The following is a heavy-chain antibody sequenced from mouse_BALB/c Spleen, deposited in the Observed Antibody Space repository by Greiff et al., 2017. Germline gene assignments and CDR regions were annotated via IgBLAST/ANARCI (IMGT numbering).Heavy chain of an antibody. CDR1: EYEFPSHD. J-gene: IGHJ1*01. V-gene: IGHV5-2*03. CDR2: INSDGGST. D-gene: IGHD2-3*01. CDR3: ARHYDGYYGYWYFDV. Sequence: EVMLVESGGGLVQPGESLKLSCESNEYEFPSHDMSWVRTTPEKRLELVAAINSDGGSTYYPDTMERRFIISRDNTKKTLYLQMSSLRSEDTALYYCARHYDGYYGYWYFDVWGAGTTVTVSS.